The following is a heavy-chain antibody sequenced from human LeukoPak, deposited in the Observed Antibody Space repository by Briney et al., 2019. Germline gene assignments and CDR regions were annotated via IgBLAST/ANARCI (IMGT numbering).Heavy chain of an antibody. Sequence: SETLSLTCTVSGGSISSSSYYWGWIRQPPGKGLEWIGSIYYSGSTYYNPSLKSRVTISVDTSKNQFSLKLSSVTAADTAVYYCARHSKRYCSSTSCPVLGWFDPWGQGTLVTVSS. V-gene: IGHV4-39*01. J-gene: IGHJ5*02. CDR2: IYYSGST. D-gene: IGHD2-2*01. CDR1: GGSISSSSYY. CDR3: ARHSKRYCSSTSCPVLGWFDP.